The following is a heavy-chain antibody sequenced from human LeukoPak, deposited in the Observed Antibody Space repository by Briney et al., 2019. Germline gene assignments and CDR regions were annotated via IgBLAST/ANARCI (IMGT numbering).Heavy chain of an antibody. CDR2: IYSGGNT. Sequence: GGSLRLSCAASGFTVGSKYMSWVRQTPGKGLDWVPVIYSGGNTHYSDSVKGRFTISRDNSKNTLYLQMNSLRVDGTAVYYCARLDSGYNAYAPFDHWGQGTLVTVSS. J-gene: IGHJ4*02. V-gene: IGHV3-53*01. D-gene: IGHD5-12*01. CDR3: ARLDSGYNAYAPFDH. CDR1: GFTVGSKY.